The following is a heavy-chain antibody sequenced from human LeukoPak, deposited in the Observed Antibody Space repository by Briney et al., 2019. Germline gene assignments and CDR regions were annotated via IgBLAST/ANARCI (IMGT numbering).Heavy chain of an antibody. D-gene: IGHD3-22*01. Sequence: GGSLRLSCAASGFIFNSYGMHWVRQAPGKGPEWVAFIRYDGSNKYYADSVKGRFTISRDNSKDTLYLQMNSLRVEDTAVYYCATLPYYYDSSGSYYFDYWGQGTLITVSS. V-gene: IGHV3-30*02. J-gene: IGHJ4*02. CDR3: ATLPYYYDSSGSYYFDY. CDR1: GFIFNSYG. CDR2: IRYDGSNK.